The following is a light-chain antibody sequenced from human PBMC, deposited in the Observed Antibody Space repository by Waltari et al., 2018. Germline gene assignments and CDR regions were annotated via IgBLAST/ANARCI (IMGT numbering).Light chain of an antibody. Sequence: QSALTQPASVSGSPGQSITISCTGTSPDVGGYNYVPWYQQHPGKAPKLMVYDVSNRPSGVSNRFSGSKSGNTASLTISGLQAEDEADYYCSSYTSSTTLVFGTGTKVTVL. CDR2: DVS. CDR3: SSYTSSTTLV. V-gene: IGLV2-14*03. J-gene: IGLJ1*01. CDR1: SPDVGGYNY.